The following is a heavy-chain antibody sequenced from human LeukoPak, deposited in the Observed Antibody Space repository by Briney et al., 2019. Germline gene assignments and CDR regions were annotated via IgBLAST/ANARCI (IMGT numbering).Heavy chain of an antibody. Sequence: GGSLRLSCAASGFTFSGSALHWVRQASGKGLEWVGRIRSTANGYATAYAASVKGRFTISRDNSKNTLYLQMNSLRAEDTAVYYCAKEAGYGSGSYYYYYMDVWGKGTTVTISS. CDR1: GFTFSGSA. J-gene: IGHJ6*03. CDR2: IRSTANGYAT. V-gene: IGHV3-73*01. CDR3: AKEAGYGSGSYYYYYMDV. D-gene: IGHD3-10*01.